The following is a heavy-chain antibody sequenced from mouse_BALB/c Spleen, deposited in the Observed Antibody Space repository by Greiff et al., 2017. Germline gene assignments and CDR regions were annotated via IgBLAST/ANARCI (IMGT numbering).Heavy chain of an antibody. V-gene: IGHV3-2*02. CDR2: ISYSGST. CDR1: GYSITSDYA. J-gene: IGHJ2*01. Sequence: EVQGVESGPGLVKPSQSLSLTCTVTGYSITSDYAWNWIRQFPGNKLEWMGYISYSGSTSYNPSLKSRISITRDTSKNQFFLQLNSVTTEDTATYYCARSFGFGDVDYWGQGTTLTVSS. D-gene: IGHD3-1*01. CDR3: ARSFGFGDVDY.